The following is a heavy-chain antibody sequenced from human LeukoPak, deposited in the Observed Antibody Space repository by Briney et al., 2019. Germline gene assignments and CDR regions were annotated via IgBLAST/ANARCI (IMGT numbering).Heavy chain of an antibody. V-gene: IGHV1-2*02. J-gene: IGHJ6*03. CDR1: GFTFTGYY. D-gene: IGHD2-15*01. CDR2: IIPNSGGT. CDR3: ARGPPVIAATRRYSYYYYMDV. Sequence: GASVKVSCKASGFTFTGYYMHWVRQAPGQGLEWMGWIIPNSGGTNYAQKFQGRVTMTGDTPISTAYMDLSRLTSDDTAVYYCARGPPVIAATRRYSYYYYMDVWGKGTTVTVSS.